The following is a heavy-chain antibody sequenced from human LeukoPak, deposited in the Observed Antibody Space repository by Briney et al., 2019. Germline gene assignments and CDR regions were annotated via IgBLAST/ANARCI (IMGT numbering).Heavy chain of an antibody. V-gene: IGHV3-23*01. CDR2: IGPSGST. Sequence: GGSLRLSCAASGFTLTTYAMSWVRQAPGKGLAWVSAIGPSGSTFYADSVKGRFAISRDNSKYTLYSQMDSLRVDDTAVYYCAKRGGSYRGFDYWGQGTLVTVSS. J-gene: IGHJ4*02. CDR1: GFTLTTYA. D-gene: IGHD1-26*01. CDR3: AKRGGSYRGFDY.